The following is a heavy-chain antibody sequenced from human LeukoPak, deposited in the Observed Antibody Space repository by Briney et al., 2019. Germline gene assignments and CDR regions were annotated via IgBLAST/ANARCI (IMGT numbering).Heavy chain of an antibody. Sequence: PSETLSLTCTVSGGSITGYYWSWIRQPPGKGLEWIGYIYYSGSTNYNPSLKSRVTISVDTSKNQFSLKLSSVTAADTAVYYCARGIFVAAAVVYYFDYWGQGTLVTVSS. V-gene: IGHV4-59*01. CDR2: IYYSGST. D-gene: IGHD6-13*01. J-gene: IGHJ4*02. CDR1: GGSITGYY. CDR3: ARGIFVAAAVVYYFDY.